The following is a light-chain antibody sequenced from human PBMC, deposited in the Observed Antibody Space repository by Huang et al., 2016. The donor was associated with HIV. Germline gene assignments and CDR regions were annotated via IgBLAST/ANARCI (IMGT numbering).Light chain of an antibody. J-gene: IGKJ2*01. Sequence: DIQMAQSPSSLSTSVGDRVTLTCRASQSINRYLNWYQHKPGKAPKLLIYAASSLQTGVPSRFSGSGSGTNFKLTISSLQPEDFATYYCQQSYSIPYTFGQGTKLEMK. CDR3: QQSYSIPYT. CDR2: AAS. CDR1: QSINRY. V-gene: IGKV1-39*01.